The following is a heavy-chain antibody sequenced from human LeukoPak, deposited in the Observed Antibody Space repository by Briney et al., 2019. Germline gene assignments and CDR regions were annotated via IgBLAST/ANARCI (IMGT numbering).Heavy chain of an antibody. J-gene: IGHJ6*02. D-gene: IGHD3-10*01. V-gene: IGHV4-34*01. CDR3: AGVRGVIIRYYYYGMDV. Sequence: SGTLSLTCAVYGGSFSGYYWSWIRQPPGKGLEWIGEINHSGSNNYNPSLKSRVTISVDTSKNQFSLKLSSVTAADTAVYYCAGVRGVIIRYYYYGMDVWGQGTTVTVSS. CDR2: INHSGSN. CDR1: GGSFSGYY.